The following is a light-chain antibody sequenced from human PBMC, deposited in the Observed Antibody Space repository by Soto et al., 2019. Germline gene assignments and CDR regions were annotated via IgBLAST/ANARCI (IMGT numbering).Light chain of an antibody. CDR3: QQYNSYC. J-gene: IGKJ3*01. CDR2: KAS. V-gene: IGKV1-5*03. Sequence: DIQMTQSPSTLSASVGDRVTITCRASQSISSWLAWYQQKPGKAPKLLIYKASSLESGVPSRFSGSGSGTEFTLTISSLQPDDFATYYCQQYNSYCFGPGTKVDIK. CDR1: QSISSW.